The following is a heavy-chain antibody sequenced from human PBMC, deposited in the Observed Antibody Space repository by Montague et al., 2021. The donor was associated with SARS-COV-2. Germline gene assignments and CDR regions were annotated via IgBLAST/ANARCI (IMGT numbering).Heavy chain of an antibody. CDR2: MYETGNM. CDR1: SGSLSNYY. D-gene: IGHD2/OR15-2a*01. Sequence: SETLSLTCTVSSGSLSNYYWSWIRQSPAKGLEWIGYMYETGNMIYNPSLRSRVSISADTSRSQFSLRLTSVTAADSARYHCARNMAYWGQGVLSP. V-gene: IGHV4-4*09. J-gene: IGHJ4*02. CDR3: ARNMAY.